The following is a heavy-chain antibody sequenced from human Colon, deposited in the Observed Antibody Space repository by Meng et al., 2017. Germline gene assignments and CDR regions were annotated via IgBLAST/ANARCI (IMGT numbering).Heavy chain of an antibody. D-gene: IGHD5/OR15-5a*01. CDR3: ATVYDY. CDR1: GFSLNKNW. V-gene: IGHV3-74*01. CDR2: ISDDGGT. J-gene: IGHJ4*02. Sequence: GESLKISCAVSGFSLNKNWIHWVRQAPGEGLVWVSCISDDGGTSYADSAKGRFTISRDTAKNTVYLQMNSLRVDDTAVYYCATVYDYWAQGPL.